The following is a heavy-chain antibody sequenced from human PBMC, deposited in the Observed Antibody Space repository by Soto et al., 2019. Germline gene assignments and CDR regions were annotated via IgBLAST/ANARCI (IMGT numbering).Heavy chain of an antibody. CDR2: ISSSSSTV. CDR3: ARADSYWYFDL. CDR1: GFQFSSYS. Sequence: EVQVEESGGGLVQPGGSLRLACAASGFQFSSYSMNWVRQAPGKGLEWVSYISSSSSTVYYADSVKGRFTMSRDNAKKSLYLQMNSLRAEDTAVYYCARADSYWYFDLWGRGTLVTVSS. D-gene: IGHD2-15*01. V-gene: IGHV3-48*01. J-gene: IGHJ2*01.